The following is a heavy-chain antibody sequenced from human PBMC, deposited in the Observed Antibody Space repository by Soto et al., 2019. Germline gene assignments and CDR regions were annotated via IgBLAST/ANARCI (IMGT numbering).Heavy chain of an antibody. CDR1: GYTFTGYY. CDR3: ARGSPIYDFWSGYYYYYYGMDV. V-gene: IGHV1-2*02. J-gene: IGHJ6*02. CDR2: INPNSGGA. D-gene: IGHD3-3*01. Sequence: ASVKISCKASGYTFTGYYMHWVRQAPGQGLEWMGWINPNSGGANYAQKFQGRVTMTRDTSISTAYMELSRLRSDDTAVYYCARGSPIYDFWSGYYYYYYGMDVWGQGTTVTV.